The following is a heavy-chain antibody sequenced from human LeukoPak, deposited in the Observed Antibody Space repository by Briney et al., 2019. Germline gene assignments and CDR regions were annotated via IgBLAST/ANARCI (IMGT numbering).Heavy chain of an antibody. CDR2: IYYSGST. CDR3: ARDLYVVVVPDYYYGMDV. J-gene: IGHJ6*02. D-gene: IGHD2-2*01. V-gene: IGHV4-39*07. CDR1: GGSISSSSYY. Sequence: TSETLSLTCTVSGGSISSSSYYWGWIRQPPGKGLEWIGSIYYSGSTYYNPSLKSRVTISVDTSKNQFSLKLSSVTAADTAVYYCARDLYVVVVPDYYYGMDVWGQGTTVTVSS.